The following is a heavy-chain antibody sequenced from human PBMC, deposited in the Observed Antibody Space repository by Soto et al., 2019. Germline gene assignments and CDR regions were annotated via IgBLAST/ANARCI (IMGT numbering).Heavy chain of an antibody. D-gene: IGHD3-10*01. V-gene: IGHV4-39*01. CDR2: MYYSGNT. CDR3: ARARSASGSLYFDY. CDR1: GGSINNSNYS. J-gene: IGHJ4*02. Sequence: SETLSLTCTVSGGSINNSNYSWGWIRQPPGKGLEWIGTMYYSGNTYYNPSLKSRVTISVDTSKNQFSMKLSSVTATDTAVYYCARARSASGSLYFDYWGQGTLVTVSS.